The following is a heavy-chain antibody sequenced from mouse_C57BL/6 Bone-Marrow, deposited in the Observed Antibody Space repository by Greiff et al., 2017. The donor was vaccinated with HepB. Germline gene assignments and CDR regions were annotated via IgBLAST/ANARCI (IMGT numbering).Heavy chain of an antibody. Sequence: EVKLVESGGGLVKPGGSLKLSCAASGFTFSSYAMSWVRQTPEKRLEWVATISDGGSYTYYPDNVKGRFTISRDNAKITLYLQMSHLKSEDTAMYYCAREGTYYDYDGYDFDYEGRGTTLTVSA. CDR1: GFTFSSYA. CDR3: AREGTYYDYDGYDFDY. V-gene: IGHV5-4*01. J-gene: IGHJ2*01. CDR2: ISDGGSYT. D-gene: IGHD2-4*01.